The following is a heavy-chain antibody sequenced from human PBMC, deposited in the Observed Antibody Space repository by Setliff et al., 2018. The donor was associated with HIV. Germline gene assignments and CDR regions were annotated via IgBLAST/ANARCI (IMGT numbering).Heavy chain of an antibody. Sequence: PSETLSLTCAVSGYSISIGYYWGWIRQPPGKGLEWIGNIYHSGSTNFNPSLNSRVTISLDTSKNQFSLRLTSLTAADTAIYYCARGTMGAGASFPWGRGSLVTVSS. V-gene: IGHV4-38-2*01. CDR1: GYSISIGYY. D-gene: IGHD1-26*01. CDR2: IYHSGST. CDR3: ARGTMGAGASFP. J-gene: IGHJ5*02.